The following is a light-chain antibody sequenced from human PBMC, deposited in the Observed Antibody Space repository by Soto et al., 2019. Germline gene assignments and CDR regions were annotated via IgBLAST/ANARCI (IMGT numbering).Light chain of an antibody. CDR2: WAS. Sequence: DIVMTQSPDSLAVSLGERATINCKSSQSVLYSSNNKNYLAWYQQKPGQPPKLLIYWASTRESGVPDRFSGSGSGTDFTLTISSRQAEDVAVYYCQQYYSPPVTFGPGTKVDIK. J-gene: IGKJ3*01. CDR3: QQYYSPPVT. CDR1: QSVLYSSNNKNY. V-gene: IGKV4-1*01.